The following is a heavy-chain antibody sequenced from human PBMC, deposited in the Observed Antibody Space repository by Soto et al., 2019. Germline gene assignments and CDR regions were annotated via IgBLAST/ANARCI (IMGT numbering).Heavy chain of an antibody. CDR1: GGSFSGYY. J-gene: IGHJ4*02. CDR3: ARAGLRIAAPAFDY. CDR2: INHSGST. Sequence: SETLSLTCAVYGGSFSGYYWSWIRQPPGKGLEWIGEINHSGSTNYNPSLKSRVTISVDTSKNQFSLKLSSVTAADTAVYYCARAGLRIAAPAFDYWGQGTLVTVSS. V-gene: IGHV4-34*01. D-gene: IGHD6-6*01.